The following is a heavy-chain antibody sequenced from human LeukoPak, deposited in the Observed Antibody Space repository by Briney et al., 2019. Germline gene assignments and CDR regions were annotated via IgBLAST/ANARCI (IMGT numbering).Heavy chain of an antibody. CDR3: ARGREVAGTVGY. V-gene: IGHV1-2*02. Sequence: ASVKVSCKASGYTFTGYYMHWVRQAPGQGLEWIGWINTISGDTNYAQKFQGRVTMTRDTSISTAYMELSRLTSDDTAVYYCARGREVAGTVGYWGQGTLVTVSS. CDR1: GYTFTGYY. J-gene: IGHJ4*02. D-gene: IGHD6-19*01. CDR2: INTISGDT.